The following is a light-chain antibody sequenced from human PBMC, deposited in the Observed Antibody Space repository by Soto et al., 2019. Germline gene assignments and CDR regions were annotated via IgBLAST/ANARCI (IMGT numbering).Light chain of an antibody. Sequence: EIVLTQSPGTLSLSPGERATLSCRASQSVSSSYLAWYQHKPGQAPRLLIYRASNRAAGIPDRFSGGGSGTDFTLTISRLEPEDFAVYYCQQSGTFGQGTKVEIK. CDR1: QSVSSSY. V-gene: IGKV3-20*01. CDR2: RAS. J-gene: IGKJ1*01. CDR3: QQSGT.